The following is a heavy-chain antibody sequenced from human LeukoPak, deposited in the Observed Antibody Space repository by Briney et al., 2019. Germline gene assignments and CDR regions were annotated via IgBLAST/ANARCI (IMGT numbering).Heavy chain of an antibody. CDR1: GFTFDDYA. CDR3: AKDDRAVAGTGYFDY. V-gene: IGHV3-43D*03. CDR2: ISWDGGYT. J-gene: IGHJ4*02. D-gene: IGHD6-19*01. Sequence: QTGGSLRLSCAASGFTFDDYAMHWVRQAPGKGLEWVSVISWDGGYTYYADSVKGRFTISRDNSKNSLYLQMNSLRTEDTALYYCAKDDRAVAGTGYFDYWGQGTLVTVSS.